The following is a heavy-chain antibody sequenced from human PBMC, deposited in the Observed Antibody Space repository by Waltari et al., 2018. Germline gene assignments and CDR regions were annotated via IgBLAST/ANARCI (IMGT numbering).Heavy chain of an antibody. CDR3: ARESAGGSWGNDY. CDR2: IKQDGSEK. CDR1: GFTFSSYW. D-gene: IGHD2-15*01. J-gene: IGHJ4*02. V-gene: IGHV3-7*01. Sequence: EVQLVESGGGLVQPGGSLRLSCAASGFTFSSYWMSWVRQAPGKGLEWVANIKQDGSEKYYVDSVKGRFTISRDNAKNSLYLQMNSLRAEDTAVYYCARESAGGSWGNDYWGQGTLVTVSS.